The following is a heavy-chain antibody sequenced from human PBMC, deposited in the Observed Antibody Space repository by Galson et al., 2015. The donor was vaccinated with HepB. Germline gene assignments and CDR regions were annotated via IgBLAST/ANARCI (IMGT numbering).Heavy chain of an antibody. CDR1: GFTLSTYD. J-gene: IGHJ6*02. Sequence: SLRLSCAASGFTLSTYDIHWVRQVPGKGLEWLAVTSFDENNKHYADSVKGRFSISRDNSTDTVFLQMNGLRAEDTAVYYCARGPSFLRGVDCGMDVWGQGTTVTVSS. D-gene: IGHD3-10*01. CDR2: TSFDENNK. CDR3: ARGPSFLRGVDCGMDV. V-gene: IGHV3-30*03.